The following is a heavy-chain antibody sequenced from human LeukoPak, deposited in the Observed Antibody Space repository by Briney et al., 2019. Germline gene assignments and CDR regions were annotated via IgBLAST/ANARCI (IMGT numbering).Heavy chain of an antibody. CDR1: GFSFSTNP. D-gene: IGHD3-10*01. V-gene: IGHV3-23*01. CDR3: VKDPVDRAFTRSFEI. J-gene: IGHJ3*02. Sequence: GGSLRLSCAASGFSFSTNPMSWVRQAPGKGLEWVSAISPDKTYYADSVKGRLTISRDNDKNTVDLHMNSPRAEDTAIYYCVKDPVDRAFTRSFEIWGQGIVVTVSS. CDR2: ISPDKT.